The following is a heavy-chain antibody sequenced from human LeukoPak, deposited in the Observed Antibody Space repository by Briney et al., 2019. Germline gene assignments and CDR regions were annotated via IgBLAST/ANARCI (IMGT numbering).Heavy chain of an antibody. D-gene: IGHD3-3*01. CDR1: GGSFSGYY. J-gene: IGHJ5*02. CDR2: INHSGST. Sequence: SETLSLTCTVCGGSFSGYYWSWIRQPPGKGLEWIGEINHSGSTNYNPSLKSRVTISVDTSKNQFSLKLSSVTAADTAVYYCAMAGGNYDFWSGYSSYNWFDPWGQGTLVTVSS. CDR3: AMAGGNYDFWSGYSSYNWFDP. V-gene: IGHV4-34*01.